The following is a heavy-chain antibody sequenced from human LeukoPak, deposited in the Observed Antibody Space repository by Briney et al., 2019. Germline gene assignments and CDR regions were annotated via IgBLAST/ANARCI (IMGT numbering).Heavy chain of an antibody. D-gene: IGHD1-7*01. CDR1: GYTFTGYY. J-gene: IGHJ6*02. CDR2: INPNSGGT. V-gene: IGHV1-2*02. Sequence: EASVKVPCKASGYTFTGYYMHWVRQAPGQGLEWMGWINPNSGGTNYAQKFQGRVTMTRDTSISTAYMELSRLRSDDTAVYYCARDVDWNYRDYYYGMDVWGQGTTVTVSS. CDR3: ARDVDWNYRDYYYGMDV.